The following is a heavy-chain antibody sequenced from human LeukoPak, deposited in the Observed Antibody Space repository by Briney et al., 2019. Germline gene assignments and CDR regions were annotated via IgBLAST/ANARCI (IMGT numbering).Heavy chain of an antibody. J-gene: IGHJ3*02. CDR1: GFTFSSSP. V-gene: IGHV3-64*01. Sequence: PGGSLRLSCAASGFTFSSSPMHWVRQAPGKGLEYVSGINSGGSTYYANSVKGRFTISRDNSKNTLYLQMGSLRADDMAVYYCARLPPRNSAMTDSDAFDIWGQGTMVTVSS. D-gene: IGHD5-18*01. CDR2: INSGGST. CDR3: ARLPPRNSAMTDSDAFDI.